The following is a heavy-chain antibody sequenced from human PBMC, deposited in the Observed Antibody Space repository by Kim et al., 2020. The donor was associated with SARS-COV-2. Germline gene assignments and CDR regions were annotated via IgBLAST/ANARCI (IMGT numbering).Heavy chain of an antibody. Sequence: SETLSLTCAVYGGSLSGYYWSWIRQPPGKGLEWIGEINHSGSTNYNTSLKSRVTISVDTSKNRFSLKLSSVSAADTAIYYCARGRAGVVPAPILGIGPHYYYGMDVWGQGTTVTVSS. D-gene: IGHD2-2*02. CDR2: INHSGST. CDR1: GGSLSGYY. V-gene: IGHV4-34*01. CDR3: ARGRAGVVPAPILGIGPHYYYGMDV. J-gene: IGHJ6*02.